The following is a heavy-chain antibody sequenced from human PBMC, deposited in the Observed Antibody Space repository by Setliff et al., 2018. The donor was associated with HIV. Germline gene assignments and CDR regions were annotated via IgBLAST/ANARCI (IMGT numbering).Heavy chain of an antibody. D-gene: IGHD3-10*01. CDR3: ARDAGAPGRGNPLDY. J-gene: IGHJ4*02. CDR1: GYTFTVNH. V-gene: IGHV1-2*02. Sequence: ASVKVSCKTSGYTFTVNHLHWVRQAPGQGVEWVGKISPDSGDTFYAQKFQGRVTLTRDTSISTAYMELSTLRDDDTAVYYCARDAGAPGRGNPLDYWGQGTLVTVSS. CDR2: ISPDSGDT.